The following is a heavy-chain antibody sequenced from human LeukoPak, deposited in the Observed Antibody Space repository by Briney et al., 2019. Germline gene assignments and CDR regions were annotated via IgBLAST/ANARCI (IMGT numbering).Heavy chain of an antibody. CDR1: GGSLSSKNW. CDR3: ARVSLSEKQWLVPDYYYGMDV. J-gene: IGHJ6*02. Sequence: SGTPSLTFAVSGGSLSSKNWWGWVRPPPGKGLEWIGENHQNGSPNYNPSLKSRVTISVDTSKNQFSLKLSSVTAADTAVYYCARVSLSEKQWLVPDYYYGMDVWGQGTTVTVSS. V-gene: IGHV4-4*02. D-gene: IGHD6-19*01. CDR2: NHQNGSP.